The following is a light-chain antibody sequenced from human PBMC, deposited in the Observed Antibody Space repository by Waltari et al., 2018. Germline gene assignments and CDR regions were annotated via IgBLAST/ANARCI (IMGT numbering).Light chain of an antibody. J-gene: IGKJ4*01. Sequence: EIVLTQSPGSLSLSPGERATLSCRASQSVSSNYLAWYQQKPGQAPRLLIYGASTRATGIPDRFSCSGSGTDFSLTITRLEPEECAVYYCQQYASSPLTFGGGTKVEIK. V-gene: IGKV3-20*01. CDR2: GAS. CDR3: QQYASSPLT. CDR1: QSVSSNY.